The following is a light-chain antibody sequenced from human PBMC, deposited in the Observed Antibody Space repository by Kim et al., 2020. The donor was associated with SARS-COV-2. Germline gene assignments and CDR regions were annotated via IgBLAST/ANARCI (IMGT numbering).Light chain of an antibody. CDR2: GKN. CDR1: SLRSYY. Sequence: ALGQTVRIKWQGDSLRSYYASWYQQKPGQAPVLVIYGKNNRPPGIPDRFSGSSSGNTASLTITGAQAEDEADYYCNSRDSSGNHLVFGGGTQLTVL. J-gene: IGLJ2*01. CDR3: NSRDSSGNHLV. V-gene: IGLV3-19*01.